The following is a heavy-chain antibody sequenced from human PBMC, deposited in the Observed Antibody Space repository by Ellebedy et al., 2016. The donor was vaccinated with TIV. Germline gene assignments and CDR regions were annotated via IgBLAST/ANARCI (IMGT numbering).Heavy chain of an antibody. CDR1: GGSFSGYY. CDR3: ARAAQPNCSGGSCYRIDY. D-gene: IGHD2-15*01. J-gene: IGHJ4*02. V-gene: IGHV4-59*01. CDR2: IYDSVST. Sequence: MPSETLSLTCAVYGGSFSGYYWSWIRQPPGKELEWIGYIYDSVSTNHNPSLKSRVTISVDTSKNQFSLKLSSVTAADTAVYYCARAAQPNCSGGSCYRIDYWGQGTLVTVSS.